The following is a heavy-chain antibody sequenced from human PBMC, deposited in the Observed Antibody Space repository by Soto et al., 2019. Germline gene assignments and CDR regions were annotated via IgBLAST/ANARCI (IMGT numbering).Heavy chain of an antibody. CDR1: GGSISSGGYY. Sequence: SETLSLTCTVSGGSISSGGYYWSWIRQHPGKGLEWIGYIYYSGSTYYNPSLKSRVTISVDTSKNQFSLKLSSVTAADTAVYYCSAYKKGTEKYYFDYWGQGTLVTVSS. V-gene: IGHV4-31*03. J-gene: IGHJ4*02. CDR3: SAYKKGTEKYYFDY. D-gene: IGHD1-7*01. CDR2: IYYSGST.